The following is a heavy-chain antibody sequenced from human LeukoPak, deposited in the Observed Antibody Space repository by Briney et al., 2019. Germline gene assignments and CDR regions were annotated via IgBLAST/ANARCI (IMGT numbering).Heavy chain of an antibody. Sequence: SETLSLTCAVDGGSFSGDYWSWIRQPPGKGLEWIGEINHSGSTNYNPSLKSRVTISVDTSKNHFSLKLSSATAAHTAVYYCARGQKYYYDSSGYYYWFDPWGQGTLVTVSS. V-gene: IGHV4-34*01. D-gene: IGHD3-22*01. CDR3: ARGQKYYYDSSGYYYWFDP. J-gene: IGHJ5*02. CDR1: GGSFSGDY. CDR2: INHSGST.